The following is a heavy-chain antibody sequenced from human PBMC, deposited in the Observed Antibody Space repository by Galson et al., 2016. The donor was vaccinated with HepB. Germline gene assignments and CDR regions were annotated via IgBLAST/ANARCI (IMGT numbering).Heavy chain of an antibody. V-gene: IGHV4-39*01. CDR3: ARHVMGSPGPFDY. J-gene: IGHJ4*02. CDR2: IHDSGSV. Sequence: SETLSLTCTVSDGSIRSSSFSWGWIRQPPGQGLEWIGSIHDSGSVYYNPSLRSRVALSVDTSKNQFSLNLKSVTATDTALYYCARHVMGSPGPFDYWGQGILVSVSS. D-gene: IGHD2-21*01. CDR1: DGSIRSSSFS.